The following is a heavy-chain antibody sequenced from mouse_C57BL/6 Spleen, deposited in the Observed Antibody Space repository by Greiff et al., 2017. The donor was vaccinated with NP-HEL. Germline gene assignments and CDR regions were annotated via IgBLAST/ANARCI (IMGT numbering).Heavy chain of an antibody. CDR3: AAYYSKFAY. V-gene: IGHV1-81*01. J-gene: IGHJ3*01. CDR1: GYTFTSYG. D-gene: IGHD2-5*01. CDR2: IYPRSGNT. Sequence: VQLQQSGAELARPGASVKLSCKASGYTFTSYGISWVKQRTGQGLEWIGEIYPRSGNTYYNEKFKGKATLTADKSSSTAYMELRSLTSEDSAVYFCAAYYSKFAYWGQGTLVTVSA.